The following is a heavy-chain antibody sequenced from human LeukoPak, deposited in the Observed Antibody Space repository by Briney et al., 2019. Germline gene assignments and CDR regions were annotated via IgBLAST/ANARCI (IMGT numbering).Heavy chain of an antibody. V-gene: IGHV4-39*01. CDR3: ARQACGGDCYPDY. D-gene: IGHD2-21*02. Sequence: SETLSLTCTVSGGSMRSSTYYWGWIRQPPGKGLEWIGSIYYNGGTNYNPSLESRVTISIDTSKNQFSLKLTSVTTTDTAVYFCARQACGGDCYPDYWGQGTLVTVSS. CDR1: GGSMRSSTYY. CDR2: IYYNGGT. J-gene: IGHJ4*02.